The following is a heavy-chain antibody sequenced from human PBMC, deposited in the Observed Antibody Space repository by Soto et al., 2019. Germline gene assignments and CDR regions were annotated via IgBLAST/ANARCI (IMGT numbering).Heavy chain of an antibody. Sequence: QVQLVQSGAEVKKPGASVKVSCKASGYTFTSYGISWVRQAPGQGLEWMGWISAYNGNTNYAQKLQGRVTMTTDTSTSTAYMDLRSLRSDDTAVYYCARQADDDILTCYDNPRFDYCGQGTLVTVSS. CDR3: ARQADDDILTCYDNPRFDY. D-gene: IGHD3-9*01. CDR2: ISAYNGNT. CDR1: GYTFTSYG. J-gene: IGHJ4*02. V-gene: IGHV1-18*01.